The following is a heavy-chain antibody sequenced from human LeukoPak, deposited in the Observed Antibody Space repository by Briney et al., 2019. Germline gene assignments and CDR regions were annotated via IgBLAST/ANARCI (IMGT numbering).Heavy chain of an antibody. Sequence: ASVKVSCKASGYTFTSYGISWVRQAPGQGLEWMGWISAYNGNTNYAQKLQGRVTMTTDTSTSTAYMELSSLRSEDTAVYYCARVRISRSRYNWNYVWFDPWGQGTLVTVSS. D-gene: IGHD1-7*01. CDR3: ARVRISRSRYNWNYVWFDP. CDR1: GYTFTSYG. V-gene: IGHV1-18*01. CDR2: ISAYNGNT. J-gene: IGHJ5*02.